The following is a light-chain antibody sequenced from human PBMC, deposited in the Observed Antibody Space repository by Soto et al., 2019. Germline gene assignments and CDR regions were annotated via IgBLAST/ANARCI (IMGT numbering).Light chain of an antibody. J-gene: IGKJ3*01. CDR2: GAS. V-gene: IGKV3-20*01. CDR1: QSVSSSY. CDR3: QQYGSSLFT. Sequence: EIVLTQSPGTLSLSPGERATLSCKASQSVSSSYLAWYQQKPGQAPRLLIYGASSRATGIPDRFSGSGSGTDFTLTISRLEPEDFAVYYCQQYGSSLFTFRPGTKVHIK.